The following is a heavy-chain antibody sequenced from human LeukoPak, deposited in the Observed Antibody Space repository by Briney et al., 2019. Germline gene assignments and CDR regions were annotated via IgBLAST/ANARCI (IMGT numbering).Heavy chain of an antibody. Sequence: SETLSLTCTVSGGSISSGGHYWSWIRQPAGKGLEWIGRIYTSGSTNYNPSLKSRVTMSVDTSKNQFSLKLSSVTAADTAVYYCARVDSSSSYYYMDVWGKGTTVTVSS. V-gene: IGHV4-61*02. CDR2: IYTSGST. D-gene: IGHD6-6*01. CDR1: GGSISSGGHY. CDR3: ARVDSSSSYYYMDV. J-gene: IGHJ6*03.